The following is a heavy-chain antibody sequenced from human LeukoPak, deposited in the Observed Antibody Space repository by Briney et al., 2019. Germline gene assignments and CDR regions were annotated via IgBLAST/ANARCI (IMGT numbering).Heavy chain of an antibody. Sequence: TSETLSLTCTVSGGSISSGDYYWSWIRQPPGKGLEWIGYIYYSGSSFYNPSLKSRVTISVDTSKNQFSLNLSSVTAADTAVYYCARGAATYYYESSGYYPFDYWGQGTLATVSS. V-gene: IGHV4-30-4*01. J-gene: IGHJ4*02. CDR1: GGSISSGDYY. CDR2: IYYSGSS. D-gene: IGHD3-22*01. CDR3: ARGAATYYYESSGYYPFDY.